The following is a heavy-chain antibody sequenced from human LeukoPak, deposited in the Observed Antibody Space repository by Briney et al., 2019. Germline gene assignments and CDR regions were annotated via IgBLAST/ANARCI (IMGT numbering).Heavy chain of an antibody. CDR3: ARAGQGSYAEYFQH. D-gene: IGHD1-26*01. CDR1: GGSISSGGYY. J-gene: IGHJ1*01. V-gene: IGHV4-31*03. CDR2: IYYSGST. Sequence: SQTLSLTCTVSGGSISSGGYYWSWIRQHPGKGLEWIGYIYYSGSTYYNPSLKSRVTISVDTSKTQFSLKLSSVTAADTAVYYCARAGQGSYAEYFQHWGQGTLVTVSS.